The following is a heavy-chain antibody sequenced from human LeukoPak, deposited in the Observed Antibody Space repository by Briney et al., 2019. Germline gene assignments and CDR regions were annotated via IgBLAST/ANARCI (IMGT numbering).Heavy chain of an antibody. CDR3: ARISAAGPDY. CDR2: IYYTGST. Sequence: SETLSLTCTVSGGSISSSYWSWIRQPPGKGLEWIGYIYYTGSTTYNPSLKSRVTISVDTSKSQFSLKLSSVTAADTAVYYCARISAAGPDYWGQGTLVTVSS. V-gene: IGHV4-59*01. D-gene: IGHD6-25*01. CDR1: GGSISSSY. J-gene: IGHJ4*02.